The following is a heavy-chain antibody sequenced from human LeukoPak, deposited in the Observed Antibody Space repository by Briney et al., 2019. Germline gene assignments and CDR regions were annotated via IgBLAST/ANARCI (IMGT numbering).Heavy chain of an antibody. CDR3: AIAPKAPASMDV. D-gene: IGHD6-6*01. Sequence: SETLSLTCAVYGGSFSGYYWSWIRQPPGKGLEWIGEINHSGSTNYNPSLKSRVTISVDTSKNQFSLKLSSVTAEDTAVYYCAIAPKAPASMDVWGQGTTVTVSS. V-gene: IGHV4-34*01. CDR1: GGSFSGYY. CDR2: INHSGST. J-gene: IGHJ6*02.